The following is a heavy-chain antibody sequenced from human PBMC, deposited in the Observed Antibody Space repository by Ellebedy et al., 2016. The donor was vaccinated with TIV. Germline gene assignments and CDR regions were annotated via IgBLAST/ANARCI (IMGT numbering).Heavy chain of an antibody. J-gene: IGHJ4*02. D-gene: IGHD6-19*01. CDR3: ARGDGSSGWYFDY. V-gene: IGHV3-7*01. Sequence: GGSLRLXCAASGFTFSSYWMHWVRQAPGKGLAWVANIKQDGSEKYYVGSVKGRFTISRDNAKNSLYQQMNSLRAEDTAVYYCARGDGSSGWYFDYWGQGTLVTVSS. CDR2: IKQDGSEK. CDR1: GFTFSSYW.